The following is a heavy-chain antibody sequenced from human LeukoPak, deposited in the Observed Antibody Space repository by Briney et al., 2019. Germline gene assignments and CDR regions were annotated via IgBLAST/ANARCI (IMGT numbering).Heavy chain of an antibody. V-gene: IGHV3-9*01. CDR1: GFTFDGYA. D-gene: IGHD6-19*01. CDR2: ISWNSGSI. CDR3: AKVGIAVAETSPYFDY. Sequence: GGSLRLSCAASGFTFDGYAMHWVRQAPGKGLEWVSGISWNSGSIGYADSVKGRFTISRDNAKNSLYLQMNSLRAEDTALYYCAKVGIAVAETSPYFDYWGQGTLVTVSS. J-gene: IGHJ4*02.